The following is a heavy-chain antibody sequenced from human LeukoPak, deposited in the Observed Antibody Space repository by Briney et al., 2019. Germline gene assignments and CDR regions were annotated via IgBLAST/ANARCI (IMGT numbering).Heavy chain of an antibody. Sequence: GASVKVSCKASGYTFTSYDINWVRQATGQGLEWMGWMNPNSGNTGYAQKFQGRVTITRNTSISTAYMELSSLRSEDTAVYYCARVSSIAARRGEIGYWGQGTLVTVSS. CDR2: MNPNSGNT. CDR3: ARVSSIAARRGEIGY. D-gene: IGHD6-6*01. CDR1: GYTFTSYD. V-gene: IGHV1-8*01. J-gene: IGHJ4*02.